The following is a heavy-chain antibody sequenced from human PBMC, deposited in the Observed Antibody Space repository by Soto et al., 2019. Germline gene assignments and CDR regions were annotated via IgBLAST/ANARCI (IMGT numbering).Heavy chain of an antibody. J-gene: IGHJ4*02. D-gene: IGHD3-22*01. Sequence: SVKVSCKASGGTFSSYAISWVRQAPGQGLEWMGGIIPIFGTANYAQKFQGRVTITADESTSTAYMELSSLRSEDTAVYYCAHYYDSSGYYSSPYYFDYWGQGTLVTVSS. V-gene: IGHV1-69*13. CDR3: AHYYDSSGYYSSPYYFDY. CDR2: IIPIFGTA. CDR1: GGTFSSYA.